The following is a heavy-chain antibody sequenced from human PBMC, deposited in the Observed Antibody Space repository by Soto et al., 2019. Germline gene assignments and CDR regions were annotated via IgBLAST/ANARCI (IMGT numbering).Heavy chain of an antibody. CDR2: IKQDGSEK. CDR3: ARDVTAKYSGSYYWYFDL. J-gene: IGHJ2*01. Sequence: GGSLRLSCAASGFTFSSYWMSWVRQAPGKGLEWVANIKQDGSEKYYVDSVKGRFTISRDNAKNSLYLQMNSLRAEDTAVYYCARDVTAKYSGSYYWYFDLWGRGTLVTVSS. CDR1: GFTFSSYW. D-gene: IGHD1-26*01. V-gene: IGHV3-7*01.